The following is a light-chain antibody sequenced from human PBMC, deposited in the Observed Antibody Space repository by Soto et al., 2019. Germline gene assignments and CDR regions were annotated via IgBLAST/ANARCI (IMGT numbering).Light chain of an antibody. J-gene: IGLJ2*01. V-gene: IGLV4-69*02. CDR1: SGHSSYA. CDR3: QTWGTDIHVV. Sequence: QPVLTQSPSASASLGASVKLTCTLRSGHSSYAIAWHQQQPEKGPRYLMKVNSDGSHIKGDGIPDRFSGFSSGAERYLTISSLQSEDEADYYCQTWGTDIHVVFGGGTKLTVL. CDR2: VNSDGSH.